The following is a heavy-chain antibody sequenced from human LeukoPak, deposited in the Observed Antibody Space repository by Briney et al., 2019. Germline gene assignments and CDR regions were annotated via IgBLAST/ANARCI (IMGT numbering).Heavy chain of an antibody. Sequence: SLRLSCVGSGFNFYEYAMHWVRQPPGEGLEWVSGISSNSDDIGYADSVKGRFTISRDSAKKSLYLQMNSLRAEDTALYYCAKDRYCTSSSCHIDYWGRGTLVTVSS. CDR1: GFNFYEYA. D-gene: IGHD2-15*01. J-gene: IGHJ4*02. CDR2: ISSNSDDI. V-gene: IGHV3-9*01. CDR3: AKDRYCTSSSCHIDY.